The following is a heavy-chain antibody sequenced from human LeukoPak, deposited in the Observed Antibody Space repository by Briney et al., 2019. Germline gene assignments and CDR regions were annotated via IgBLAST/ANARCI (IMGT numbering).Heavy chain of an antibody. Sequence: PSETLSLTCAVYGGSFSGYYWSWIRQPPGKGLEWIGEINHSGSTNYNPSLKSRVTISVDTSKNQFSLKLSSVTAADTAVYYCARGPTYYGSGKYDYWGQGTLVTVSS. CDR3: ARGPTYYGSGKYDY. J-gene: IGHJ4*02. CDR1: GGSFSGYY. D-gene: IGHD3-10*01. V-gene: IGHV4-34*01. CDR2: INHSGST.